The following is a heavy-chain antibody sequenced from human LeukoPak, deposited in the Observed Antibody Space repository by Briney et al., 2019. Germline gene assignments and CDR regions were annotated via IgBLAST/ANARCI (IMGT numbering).Heavy chain of an antibody. CDR3: TRGNYYGQDY. CDR1: GFTFSSYW. J-gene: IGHJ4*02. D-gene: IGHD3-10*01. CDR2: INSDGSTT. V-gene: IGHV3-74*01. Sequence: GGSLRLSCGASGFTFSSYWMHWVRQAPGKGLVWISRINSDGSTTSYADSVKGRFTISRDNAKNTLYLQMNSLRAEDTAVYYCTRGNYYGQDYWGQGTLVTVSS.